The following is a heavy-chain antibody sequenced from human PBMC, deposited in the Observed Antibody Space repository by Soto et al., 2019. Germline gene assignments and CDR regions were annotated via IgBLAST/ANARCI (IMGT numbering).Heavy chain of an antibody. J-gene: IGHJ4*02. CDR1: GYTFTNYA. D-gene: IGHD6-6*01. V-gene: IGHV1-18*01. CDR2: GNTYNGNP. Sequence: QVQLLQAGVEVKKPGASVKVSCKASGYTFTNYAISWVRQAPGRGLEWMGWGNTYNGNPNYAQIFQGRVTMTTDTSTGTAYMELRSLKSDDSVVYYFARDSQYSTDWQRFDSWGQGTVVTVSS. CDR3: ARDSQYSTDWQRFDS.